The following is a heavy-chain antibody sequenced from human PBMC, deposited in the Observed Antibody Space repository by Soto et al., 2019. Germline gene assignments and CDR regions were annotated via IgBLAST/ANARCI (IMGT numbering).Heavy chain of an antibody. CDR1: GGSFSGYY. J-gene: IGHJ4*02. CDR2: INHSGST. CDR3: ARGHVDTIDY. Sequence: SETLSLTCAVYGGSFSGYYWSWIRQPPGKGLEWIGEINHSGSTNYNPSLKSRVTISVDTSKNQFSLKLSSVTAADTAVYYCARGHVDTIDYWGQGTLVTVSS. V-gene: IGHV4-34*01. D-gene: IGHD5-18*01.